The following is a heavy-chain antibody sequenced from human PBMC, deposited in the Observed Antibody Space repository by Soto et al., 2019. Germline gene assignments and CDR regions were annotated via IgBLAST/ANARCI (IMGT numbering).Heavy chain of an antibody. CDR1: GYTFRNFG. CDR3: ARENSYFDY. V-gene: IGHV1-18*01. J-gene: IGHJ4*02. CDR2: ISAYNANA. Sequence: QIPLLQSGAEVKKPGASVKVTCKASGYTFRNFGISWVRQAPGQGLEWMGWISAYNANANYAQKFQGRHTMTADTSTSTAYLELRGLRSDDTAVYYCARENSYFDYWGQGTLVTVSS.